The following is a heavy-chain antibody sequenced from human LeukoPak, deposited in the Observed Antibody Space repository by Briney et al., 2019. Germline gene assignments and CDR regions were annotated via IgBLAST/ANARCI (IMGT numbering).Heavy chain of an antibody. CDR2: ASGSGGST. CDR1: GFTFSSYA. Sequence: GGSLRLSCAASGFTFSSYAMTWVRQAPGKGLEWVSAASGSGGSTFYADSVKGRFTISRDNSKNSLYLQMNSLRTEDTALYYCAATQISGDNNDSFDYWGQGTLVTVSS. D-gene: IGHD5-18*01. CDR3: AATQISGDNNDSFDY. V-gene: IGHV3-23*01. J-gene: IGHJ4*02.